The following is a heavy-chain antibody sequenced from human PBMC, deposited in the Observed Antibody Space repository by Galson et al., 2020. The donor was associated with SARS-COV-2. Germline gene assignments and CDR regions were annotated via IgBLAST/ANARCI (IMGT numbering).Heavy chain of an antibody. CDR2: IYYSGST. D-gene: IGHD2-21*01. Sequence: SETLSLTCTVSGGSISSYYWSWIRQPPGKGLEWIGYIYYSGSTKYSPSLKSRVSISADTSNNQLSLHLSSVTAADTALYYCARGVGDKGLAYFDYLGQGTLVTVSS. V-gene: IGHV4-59*01. CDR1: GGSISSYY. CDR3: ARGVGDKGLAYFDY. J-gene: IGHJ4*02.